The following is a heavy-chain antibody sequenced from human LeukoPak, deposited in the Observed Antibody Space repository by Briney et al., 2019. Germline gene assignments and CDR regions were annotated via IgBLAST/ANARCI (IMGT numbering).Heavy chain of an antibody. CDR3: ARERWSTVTPRHFDY. CDR2: IYYSGST. J-gene: IGHJ4*02. D-gene: IGHD4-17*01. V-gene: IGHV4-61*01. Sequence: PSETLSLTCTVSGGSISSSSYYWSWIRQPPGKGLEWIGYIYYSGSTNYNPSLKSRVTISVDTSKNQFSLKLSSVTAADTAVYYCARERWSTVTPRHFDYWGQGTLVTVSS. CDR1: GGSISSSSYY.